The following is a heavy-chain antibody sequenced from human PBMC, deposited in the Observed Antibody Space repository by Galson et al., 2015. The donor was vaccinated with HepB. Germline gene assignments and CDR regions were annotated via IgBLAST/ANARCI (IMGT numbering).Heavy chain of an antibody. CDR2: ISGSGGST. D-gene: IGHD4-23*01. J-gene: IGHJ4*02. Sequence: SLRLSCAASGFTFSNYAMSWVRQAPGKGLEWVSGISGSGGSTYYADSVKGRFTISRDNSKNTLYLQMNSLRAEDTAVYYCAKLIGYGGTRGYFDYWGQGTLVTVSS. CDR1: GFTFSNYA. CDR3: AKLIGYGGTRGYFDY. V-gene: IGHV3-23*01.